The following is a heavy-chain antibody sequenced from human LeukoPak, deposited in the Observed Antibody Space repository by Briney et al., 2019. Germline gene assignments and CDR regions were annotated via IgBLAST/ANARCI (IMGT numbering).Heavy chain of an antibody. J-gene: IGHJ6*03. CDR1: EFTFSSYS. CDR2: IKQDGSEK. Sequence: PGGSLRLSCAASEFTFSSYSMNWVRQAPGKGLEWVANIKQDGSEKYYVDSVKGRFTISRDNAKNSLYLQMNSLRAEDTAVYYCARDGLLRLVRYYYYYMDVWGKGTTVTVSS. V-gene: IGHV3-7*01. CDR3: ARDGLLRLVRYYYYYMDV. D-gene: IGHD6-19*01.